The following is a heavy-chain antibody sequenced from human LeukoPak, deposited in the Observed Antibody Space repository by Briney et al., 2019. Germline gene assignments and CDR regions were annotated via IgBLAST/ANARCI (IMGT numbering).Heavy chain of an antibody. Sequence: GGSLRLSCAASGFTFSSYSMNWVRQAPGKGLEWVGRIKSKTDGGTTDYAAPVKGRFTISRDDSKNTLYLQMNSLKTEDTAVYYCTTDRRGWYWRGFDYWGQGTLVTVSS. CDR2: IKSKTDGGTT. J-gene: IGHJ4*02. CDR1: GFTFSSYS. CDR3: TTDRRGWYWRGFDY. D-gene: IGHD6-19*01. V-gene: IGHV3-15*01.